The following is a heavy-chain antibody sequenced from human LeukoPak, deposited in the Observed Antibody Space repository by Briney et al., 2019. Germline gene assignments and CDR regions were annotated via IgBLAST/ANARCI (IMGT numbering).Heavy chain of an antibody. J-gene: IGHJ4*02. D-gene: IGHD1-26*01. CDR2: IYPGDSDT. CDR1: GSSFISYW. CDR3: ARREGAMSFDY. V-gene: IGHV5-51*01. Sequence: GESLKISCKGSGSSFISYWIGWVRQMPGKGPEWMGIIYPGDSDTRYSPSFQGQVTISADKSITTAYLQWSSLKASDTAMYYCARREGAMSFDYWGQGTLVTVSS.